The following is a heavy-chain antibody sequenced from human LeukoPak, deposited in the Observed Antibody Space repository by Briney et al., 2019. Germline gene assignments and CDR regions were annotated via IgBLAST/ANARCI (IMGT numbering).Heavy chain of an antibody. CDR1: GGSISSYY. Sequence: SETLSLTCTVSGGSISSYYWSWIRQPPGKGLEWIGYIHYSGSTNYNPSLKSRVTISVDTSKNQFSLKLSSVTAADTAVYYCARGDYYYYYGMDVWGQGTTVTVSS. CDR2: IHYSGST. CDR3: ARGDYYYYYGMDV. V-gene: IGHV4-59*01. J-gene: IGHJ6*02.